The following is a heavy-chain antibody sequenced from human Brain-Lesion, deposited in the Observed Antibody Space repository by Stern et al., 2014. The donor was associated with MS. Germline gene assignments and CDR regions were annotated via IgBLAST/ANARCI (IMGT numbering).Heavy chain of an antibody. V-gene: IGHV4-31*03. CDR1: GAPLSSGGYY. J-gene: IGHJ3*02. CDR2: IHHTGAT. CDR3: AAIGPRMEGACFDI. D-gene: IGHD2-21*01. Sequence: QVQLQQSGPGLVKPSQTLSLSCTVSGAPLSSGGYYSTWIRQLPGKGLAWVGYIHHTGATFYNPSLKSRVAISVDTSENQFSLKLTSVTAADTAVYYCAAIGPRMEGACFDIWGQGTMVTVSS.